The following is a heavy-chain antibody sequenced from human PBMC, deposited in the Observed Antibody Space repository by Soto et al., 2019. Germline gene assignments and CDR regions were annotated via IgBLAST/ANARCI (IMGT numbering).Heavy chain of an antibody. Sequence: SETLSLTCAVYGGSFSGYYWSWIRQPPGKGLEWIGEINHSGSTNYNPSLKSRVTISVDTSKNQFSLKLSSVTAADTAVYYCARGQREYYDSSGYYSFDYWGQGTLVTVPS. CDR2: INHSGST. V-gene: IGHV4-34*01. J-gene: IGHJ4*02. CDR1: GGSFSGYY. D-gene: IGHD3-22*01. CDR3: ARGQREYYDSSGYYSFDY.